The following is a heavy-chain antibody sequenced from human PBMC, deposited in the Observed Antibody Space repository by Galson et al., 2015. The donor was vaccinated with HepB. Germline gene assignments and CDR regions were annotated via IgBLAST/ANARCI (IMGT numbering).Heavy chain of an antibody. Sequence: CAISGDSVSRNSGAWNWIRQSPSRGLEWLGRTYYRSKWYNDYAVSVKSRITINADTPKNQFSLQLNSVTPEDTAVYYCAREPHAFDIWGQGTMVTVSS. CDR2: TYYRSKWYN. CDR3: AREPHAFDI. J-gene: IGHJ3*02. V-gene: IGHV6-1*01. CDR1: GDSVSRNSGA.